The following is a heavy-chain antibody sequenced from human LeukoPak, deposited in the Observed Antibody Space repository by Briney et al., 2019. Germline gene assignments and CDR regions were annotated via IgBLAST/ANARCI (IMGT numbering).Heavy chain of an antibody. CDR2: ISGSGGST. D-gene: IGHD3-22*01. CDR1: GFTFSSYA. Sequence: PGGSLRLSCAASGFTFSSYAMSWVRQAPGKGLEWVSAISGSGGSTYYADPVKGRFTISRDNSKNTLYLQMNSLRAEDTAIYYCAKEYDNSGYYYVAYWGQGTLVTVSS. CDR3: AKEYDNSGYYYVAY. J-gene: IGHJ4*02. V-gene: IGHV3-23*01.